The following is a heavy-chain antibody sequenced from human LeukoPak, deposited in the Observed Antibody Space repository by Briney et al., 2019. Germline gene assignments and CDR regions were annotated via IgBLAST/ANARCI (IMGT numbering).Heavy chain of an antibody. J-gene: IGHJ4*02. D-gene: IGHD3-22*01. CDR1: GFTFSSYA. V-gene: IGHV3-23*01. CDR2: ISGSGGST. CDR3: AKDRIITTITD. Sequence: GESLRLSCAASGFTFSSYAMSWVRQAPGKGLEWVSAISGSGGSTYYADSVKGRFTISRDNSKNTLYLQMNSLRAEDTAVYYCAKDRIITTITDWGQGTLVTVSS.